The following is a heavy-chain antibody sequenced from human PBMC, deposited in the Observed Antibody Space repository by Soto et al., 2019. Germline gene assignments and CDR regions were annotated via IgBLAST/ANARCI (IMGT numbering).Heavy chain of an antibody. V-gene: IGHV1-8*01. Sequence: GASVKVSCKASGYTFTSYDINWVRQATGQGLEWMGWMNPNSGNTGYAQKFQGRVTMTRNTSISTAYMELSSLRSEDTAVYYCALVFGWSGSQFDIWGQGTMVTVSS. J-gene: IGHJ3*02. D-gene: IGHD3-3*01. CDR2: MNPNSGNT. CDR3: ALVFGWSGSQFDI. CDR1: GYTFTSYD.